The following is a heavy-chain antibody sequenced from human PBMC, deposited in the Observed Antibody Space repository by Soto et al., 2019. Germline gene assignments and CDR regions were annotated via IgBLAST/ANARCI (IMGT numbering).Heavy chain of an antibody. J-gene: IGHJ5*02. V-gene: IGHV1-18*01. D-gene: IGHD3-3*02. CDR1: ADTFTSYG. Sequence: ASATASSNASADTFTSYGISWVRQAPGQGLEGMGWISAYNGNTDYAQKLQGRVTMTTDTSTSTAYMELRRLRSDDTAVYYCARLQCISPNCVPLAPWGQGTLVTVSS. CDR3: ARLQCISPNCVPLAP. CDR2: ISAYNGNT.